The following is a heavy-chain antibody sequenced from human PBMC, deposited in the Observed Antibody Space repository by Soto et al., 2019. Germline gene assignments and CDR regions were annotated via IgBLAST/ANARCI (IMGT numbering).Heavy chain of an antibody. Sequence: QVQLVQSGAEVKKPGSSVKVSCKASGGTFSSYTISWVRQAPGQGLEWMGRIIPILGIANYAQKFQGRVTNTADKSTSTAYMELSSLRAEDTAVYYCAAMTGKAPGAFDIWGQGTMVTVSS. V-gene: IGHV1-69*02. J-gene: IGHJ3*02. D-gene: IGHD3-9*01. CDR2: IIPILGIA. CDR1: GGTFSSYT. CDR3: AAMTGKAPGAFDI.